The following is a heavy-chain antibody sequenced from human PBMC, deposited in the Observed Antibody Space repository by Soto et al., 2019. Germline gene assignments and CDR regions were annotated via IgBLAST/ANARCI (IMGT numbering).Heavy chain of an antibody. Sequence: GGSLRLSCAASGFTFSSYGMHWVRQAPGKGLEWVAVISYDGSNKYYADSVKGRFTISRDNSKNTLYLQMNSLRAEDTAVYYCAKENTGAGNTTYYYYGMDVWGQGTTVTVSS. CDR2: ISYDGSNK. D-gene: IGHD1-7*01. CDR1: GFTFSSYG. CDR3: AKENTGAGNTTYYYYGMDV. V-gene: IGHV3-30*18. J-gene: IGHJ6*02.